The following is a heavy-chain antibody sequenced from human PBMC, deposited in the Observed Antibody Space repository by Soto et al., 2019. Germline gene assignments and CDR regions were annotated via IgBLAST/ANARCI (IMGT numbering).Heavy chain of an antibody. CDR3: ASALTVTTWLRDYYMDV. CDR1: GYTFTSYD. CDR2: MNPNSGNT. Sequence: QVQLVQSGPEVKKPGASVKVSCKASGYTFTSYDINWVRQATGQGLEWRGWMNPNSGNTGSAQKSQGRATMTRNTSISTAYMEVSSLRSEDTALYYCASALTVTTWLRDYYMDVWGKGTTVTVSS. V-gene: IGHV1-8*01. J-gene: IGHJ6*03. D-gene: IGHD4-17*01.